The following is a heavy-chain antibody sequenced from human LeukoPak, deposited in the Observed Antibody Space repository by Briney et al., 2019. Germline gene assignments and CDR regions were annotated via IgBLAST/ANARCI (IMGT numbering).Heavy chain of an antibody. CDR1: GFTFSSYG. J-gene: IGHJ5*02. CDR2: ISYDGSNK. CDR3: AKLTKENWFDP. D-gene: IGHD3-9*01. Sequence: PGRSLRLSCAASGFTFSSYGMHWVRQAPGKGLEWVAVISYDGSNKYYADSVKGRFTISRDNSKNTLYLRMNSLRAEDTAVYYCAKLTKENWFDPWGQGTLVTVSS. V-gene: IGHV3-30*18.